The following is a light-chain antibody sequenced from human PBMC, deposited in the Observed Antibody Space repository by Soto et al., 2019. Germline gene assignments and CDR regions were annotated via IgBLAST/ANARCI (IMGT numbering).Light chain of an antibody. Sequence: EIVLTQSPGTLSLSPGERATLSCRASQSVSSSYLVWYQQKPGQAPRLLIYGASIRAAGIPDRFSGSGSGTDFTLTISRLEPEDFAVFYCQHYKTFGQGTKVKIK. CDR3: QHYKT. J-gene: IGKJ1*01. CDR2: GAS. V-gene: IGKV3-20*01. CDR1: QSVSSSY.